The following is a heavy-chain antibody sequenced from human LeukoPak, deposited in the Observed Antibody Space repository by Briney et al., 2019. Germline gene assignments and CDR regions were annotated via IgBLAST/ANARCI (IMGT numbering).Heavy chain of an antibody. J-gene: IGHJ6*02. D-gene: IGHD3-16*01. CDR1: GYTFTSYG. CDR2: IGAYNGNT. Sequence: ASVKVSCKASGYTFTSYGISWVRQAPGQGLEWMGWIGAYNGNTNYAQNLQGRVTMTTDTSTSTAYMELRSLRSDDTAVYYCATPGRLGEFYGMDVWGQGTTVTVSS. V-gene: IGHV1-18*01. CDR3: ATPGRLGEFYGMDV.